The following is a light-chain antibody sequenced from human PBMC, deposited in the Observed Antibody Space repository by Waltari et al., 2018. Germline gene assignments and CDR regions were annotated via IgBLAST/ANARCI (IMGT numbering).Light chain of an antibody. J-gene: IGLJ1*01. CDR2: GVT. CDR1: SSDVGAYNS. CDR3: TSDGGSSNFYV. Sequence: QSALTQPPSASGSPGQSVTISCTGTSSDVGAYNSVSWYRQHPGKAPKLLIYGVTKRPSGVPDRFSGAQSGNTASLTVSGLQTEDEADYYCTSDGGSSNFYVFGTGTKVTVL. V-gene: IGLV2-8*01.